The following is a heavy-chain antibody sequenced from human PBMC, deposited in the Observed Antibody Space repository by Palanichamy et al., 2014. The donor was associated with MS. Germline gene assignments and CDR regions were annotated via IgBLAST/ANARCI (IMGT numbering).Heavy chain of an antibody. D-gene: IGHD3-10*01. V-gene: IGHV3-74*01. CDR3: ALVRAPY. CDR2: INIDGSSR. J-gene: IGHJ4*02. CDR1: GFTFGTYW. Sequence: EVRLVESGGGLVQPGGSLRLSCTGSGFTFGTYWIHWLRQAPGKGLVWVARINIDGSSRDYADSVKGRFTVSRDNAKNTVHLEMSSLRVDDTAVYYCALVRAPYWGQGTLVSVSS.